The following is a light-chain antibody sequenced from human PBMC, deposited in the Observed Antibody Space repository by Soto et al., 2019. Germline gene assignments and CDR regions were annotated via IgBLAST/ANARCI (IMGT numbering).Light chain of an antibody. V-gene: IGKV1-39*01. CDR1: QSISNY. CDR3: QQSSHTPPIT. J-gene: IGKJ5*01. CDR2: AAS. Sequence: DIQMTQSPSSLSASVGDRVTITCRASQSISNYLNWYQHKPGKAPTLLIYAASNLHSGVPSRFSGGGSGTDFTLTISSLQPEDFAIYYCQQSSHTPPITFGQGTRLEIK.